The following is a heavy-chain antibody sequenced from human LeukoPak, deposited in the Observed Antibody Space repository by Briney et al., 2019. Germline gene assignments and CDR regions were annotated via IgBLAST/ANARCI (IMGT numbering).Heavy chain of an antibody. CDR2: VYYSGST. V-gene: IGHV4-39*07. J-gene: IGHJ4*02. Sequence: PSETLSLTCTVSGGSISSSSYYWGWIRQPPGKGLEWIGSVYYSGSTYYNPSLKSRVTISVDTSKNQFSLKLSSVTAADTAVYYCASLGDSRDYWGQGTLVTVSS. CDR3: ASLGDSRDY. D-gene: IGHD3-10*01. CDR1: GGSISSSSYY.